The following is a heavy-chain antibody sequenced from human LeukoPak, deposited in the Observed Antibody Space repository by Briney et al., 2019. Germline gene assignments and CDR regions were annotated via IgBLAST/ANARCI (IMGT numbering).Heavy chain of an antibody. CDR3: ARDRVSYYYDSSGPIYYFDY. V-gene: IGHV1-18*01. CDR2: ISAYNGNI. D-gene: IGHD3-22*01. CDR1: GYTFTSYG. J-gene: IGHJ4*02. Sequence: ASVKVSCKASGYTFTSYGISWVRQAPGQGLEWMGWISAYNGNINYAQKLQGRVTMTTDTSTSTAYMELRSLRSDDTAVYYCARDRVSYYYDSSGPIYYFDYWGQGTLVTVSS.